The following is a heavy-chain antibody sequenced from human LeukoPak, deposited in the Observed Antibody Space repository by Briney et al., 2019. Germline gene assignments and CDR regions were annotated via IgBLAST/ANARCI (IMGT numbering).Heavy chain of an antibody. V-gene: IGHV4-4*02. CDR3: ARSGLRWLRLRAFDI. J-gene: IGHJ3*02. D-gene: IGHD5-12*01. Sequence: SETLSLTCAVSGGSISSSNWWSWVRQPPGKGLEWIGEIYHSGSTNYNPSLKSRVTISVDTSKNQFSLKLSSVTAADTAVYYCARSGLRWLRLRAFDIWGQGTMVTVSS. CDR2: IYHSGST. CDR1: GGSISSSNW.